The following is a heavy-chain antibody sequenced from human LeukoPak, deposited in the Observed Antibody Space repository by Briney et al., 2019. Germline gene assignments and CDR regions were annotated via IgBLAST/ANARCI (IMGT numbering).Heavy chain of an antibody. CDR2: IYYSGST. D-gene: IGHD3-22*01. CDR1: GGSISSSSYY. V-gene: IGHV4-39*02. CDR3: AKDPTPFYYYDSSGSNWFDP. Sequence: SETLSLTCTVSGGSISSSSYYCGWIRQPPGKGLEWIGSIYYSGSTYYNPSLKSRVTISVDTSKTHFSLKLSSVTAADTAVYYCAKDPTPFYYYDSSGSNWFDPWGQGTLVTVSS. J-gene: IGHJ5*02.